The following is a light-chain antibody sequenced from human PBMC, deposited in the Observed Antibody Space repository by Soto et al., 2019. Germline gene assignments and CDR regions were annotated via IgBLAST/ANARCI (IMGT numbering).Light chain of an antibody. CDR2: DAS. CDR3: QQYNTYWT. V-gene: IGKV1-5*01. Sequence: DIKMTQSPSTLSASVGDRVTITCRASQSISYWLAWYQQKPGKAPKVLIYDASSLESGVPSRFSGSGSGTEFTLTINSLQPDDLATYYCQQYNTYWTFGQGTKVDIK. J-gene: IGKJ1*01. CDR1: QSISYW.